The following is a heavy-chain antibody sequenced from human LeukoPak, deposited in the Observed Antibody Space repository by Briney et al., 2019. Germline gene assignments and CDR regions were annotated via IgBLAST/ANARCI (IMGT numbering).Heavy chain of an antibody. D-gene: IGHD2-2*01. CDR2: INHSGST. Sequence: PSETLSLTCAVYGGSFSGYYWSWIRQPPGKGLEWIGEINHSGSTNYNPSLKSRVTISVDTSKTQFSLKLSSVTAADTAVYYCARGGCSSTSCPYSDWFDPWGQGTLVTVSS. CDR1: GGSFSGYY. V-gene: IGHV4-34*01. CDR3: ARGGCSSTSCPYSDWFDP. J-gene: IGHJ5*02.